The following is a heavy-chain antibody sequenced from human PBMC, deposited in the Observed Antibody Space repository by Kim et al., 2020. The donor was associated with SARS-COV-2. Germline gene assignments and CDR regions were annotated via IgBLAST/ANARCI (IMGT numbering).Heavy chain of an antibody. CDR2: FYRGST. V-gene: IGHV4-59*08. Sequence: FYRGSTHYNPPLKSRVTLSVDTSKNQFSLKLSPVNAADTAVYYGARGFDYWGQGTLVTVSS. J-gene: IGHJ4*02. CDR3: ARGFDY.